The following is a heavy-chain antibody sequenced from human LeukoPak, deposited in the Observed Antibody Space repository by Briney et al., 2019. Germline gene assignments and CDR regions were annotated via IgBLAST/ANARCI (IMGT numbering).Heavy chain of an antibody. V-gene: IGHV1-69*13. D-gene: IGHD3-10*01. CDR3: ASVDNGSGSDKVDF. Sequence: SVKVSCKASGYTFTSYGISWVRQAPGQGLEWMGGIIPIFGTANYAQKFQGRVTITADESTSTAYMELSSLRSEDTAVYYCASVDNGSGSDKVDFWGQGTLVTVSS. J-gene: IGHJ4*02. CDR2: IIPIFGTA. CDR1: GYTFTSYG.